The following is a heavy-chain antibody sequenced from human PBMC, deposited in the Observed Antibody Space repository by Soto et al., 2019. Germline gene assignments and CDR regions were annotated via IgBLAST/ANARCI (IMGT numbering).Heavy chain of an antibody. CDR2: INWNGGST. D-gene: IGHD2-15*01. Sequence: EVQLVESGGGVVRPGGSLRLSCAASGFTFDDYGMSWVRQAPGKGLEWVSGINWNGGSTGYADSVKGRFTISRDNAKNSLYLQINSMRVEDTALYYCARDPPGSCGRCPNWFDPWGQGTLVTVSS. J-gene: IGHJ5*02. CDR1: GFTFDDYG. V-gene: IGHV3-20*04. CDR3: ARDPPGSCGRCPNWFDP.